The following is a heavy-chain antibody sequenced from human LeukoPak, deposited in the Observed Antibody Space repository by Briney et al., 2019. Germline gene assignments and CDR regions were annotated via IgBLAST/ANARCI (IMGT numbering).Heavy chain of an antibody. J-gene: IGHJ4*02. CDR2: ISSSGSTI. D-gene: IGHD4-17*01. CDR3: ARGRARAPNGDVLY. V-gene: IGHV3-48*03. CDR1: GFTFSSYE. Sequence: GGSLRLSCAASGFTFSSYEMNWVRQAPGKGLEWVSYISSSGSTIYYADSVKGRFTISRDNAKNSLYLQMNSLRAEDTAVYYCARGRARAPNGDVLYWGQGTLVNVSS.